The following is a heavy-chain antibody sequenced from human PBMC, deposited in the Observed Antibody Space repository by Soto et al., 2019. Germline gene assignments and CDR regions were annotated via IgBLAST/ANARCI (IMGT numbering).Heavy chain of an antibody. CDR2: ISSSSSTI. J-gene: IGHJ6*03. V-gene: IGHV3-48*01. CDR1: GFTFSSYS. CDR3: ARDMSYCSSTSCYAHYYYYYYMDV. Sequence: GGSLRLSCAASGFTFSSYSMNWVRQAPGKGLEWVSYISSSSSTIYYADSVKGRFTISRDNAKNSLYLQMNSLRAEDTAVYYCARDMSYCSSTSCYAHYYYYYYMDVWGKGTTVTVSS. D-gene: IGHD2-2*01.